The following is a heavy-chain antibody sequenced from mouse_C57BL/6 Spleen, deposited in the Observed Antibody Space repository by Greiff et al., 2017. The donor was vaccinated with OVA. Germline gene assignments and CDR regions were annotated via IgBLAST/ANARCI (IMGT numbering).Heavy chain of an antibody. J-gene: IGHJ4*01. D-gene: IGHD2-4*01. CDR1: GFTFSDYY. V-gene: IGHV5-16*01. Sequence: DVHLVESEGGLVQPGSSMKLSCTASGFTFSDYYMAWVRQVPEKGLEWVANINYDGSSTYYLDSLKSRFIISRDNAKNILYLQMSSLKSEDTATYYCARVTYDYEEGYYAMDYWGQGTSVTVSS. CDR2: INYDGSST. CDR3: ARVTYDYEEGYYAMDY.